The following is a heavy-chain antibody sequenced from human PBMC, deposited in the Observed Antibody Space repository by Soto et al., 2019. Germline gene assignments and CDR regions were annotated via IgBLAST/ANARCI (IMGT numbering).Heavy chain of an antibody. CDR1: GYSFTSYW. CDR3: ARQPMIAYGMDV. D-gene: IGHD3-22*01. V-gene: IGHV5-10-1*01. J-gene: IGHJ6*02. CDR2: IDPSDSYT. Sequence: GESRKISCKGSGYSFTSYWISWVRQMPGKGLEWMGRIDPSDSYTNYSPSFQGHVTISADKSISTAYLQWSSLKASDTAMYYCARQPMIAYGMDVWGQGTTVTVSS.